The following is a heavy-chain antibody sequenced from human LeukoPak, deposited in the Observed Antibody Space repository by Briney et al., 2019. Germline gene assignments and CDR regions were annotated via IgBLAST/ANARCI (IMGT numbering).Heavy chain of an antibody. V-gene: IGHV1-8*01. CDR3: ARGRGWRYCSGGSCYGKDY. CDR1: GYTFTSYD. Sequence: ASVKVSCKASGYTFTSYDINWVRQATGQGLEWMGWMNPNSGNTGYAQKFQGRVTTTRNTSISTAYMELSSLRSEDTAVYYCARGRGWRYCSGGSCYGKDYWGQGTLVTVPS. CDR2: MNPNSGNT. D-gene: IGHD2-15*01. J-gene: IGHJ4*02.